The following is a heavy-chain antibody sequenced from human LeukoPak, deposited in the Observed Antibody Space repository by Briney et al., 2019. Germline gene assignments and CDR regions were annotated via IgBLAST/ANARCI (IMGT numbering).Heavy chain of an antibody. CDR1: GGSISSYY. V-gene: IGHV4-59*12. CDR3: ARCKGFGEFRPYWYFDL. J-gene: IGHJ2*01. D-gene: IGHD3-10*01. Sequence: SETLSLTCTVSGGSISSYYWSWIRQPPGKGLEWIGYIYYSGSTNYNPSLESRVTISVDTSKNQFSLKLSSVTAADTAVYYCARCKGFGEFRPYWYFDLWGRGTLVTVSS. CDR2: IYYSGST.